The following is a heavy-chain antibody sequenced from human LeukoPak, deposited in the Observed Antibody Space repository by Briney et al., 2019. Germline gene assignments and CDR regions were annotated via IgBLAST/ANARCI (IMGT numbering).Heavy chain of an antibody. CDR2: IKQDGREK. Sequence: PGGSLRLSCAASGFNFNYYWMSWVRQAPGKGLEWVANIKQDGREKYYVDSVKGRFTISRDNAKNSLHLQMNSLRAEDTAVYYCARGENTFDIWGQGTMVTVSS. V-gene: IGHV3-7*01. CDR1: GFNFNYYW. CDR3: ARGENTFDI. J-gene: IGHJ3*02.